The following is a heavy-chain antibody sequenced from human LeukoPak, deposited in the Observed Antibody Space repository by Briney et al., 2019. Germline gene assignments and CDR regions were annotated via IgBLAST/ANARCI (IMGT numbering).Heavy chain of an antibody. CDR2: ISSSSSYI. CDR1: GFTF. J-gene: IGHJ6*03. CDR3: AREGGYSYGWQGYYYYMDV. D-gene: IGHD5-18*01. Sequence: PGGSLRLSCAASGFTFNWVRQAPGKGLEWVSSISSSSSYIYYADSVKGRFTISRDNAKNSLYLQMNSLRAEDTAVYYCAREGGYSYGWQGYYYYMDVWGKGTTVTVSS. V-gene: IGHV3-21*01.